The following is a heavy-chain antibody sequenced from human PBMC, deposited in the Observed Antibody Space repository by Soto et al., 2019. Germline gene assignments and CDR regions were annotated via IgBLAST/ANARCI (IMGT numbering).Heavy chain of an antibody. D-gene: IGHD3-10*01. J-gene: IGHJ5*02. V-gene: IGHV4-4*07. Sequence: PSETLSLTCTVSGGSISSYYWSWIRQPAGKGLEWIGRIYTSGSTNYNPSLKSRVTMSVDTSKNHFSLKLSSVTAADTAVYYCAREEVGFGINWFDPWGQGTLVTVSS. CDR3: AREEVGFGINWFDP. CDR2: IYTSGST. CDR1: GGSISSYY.